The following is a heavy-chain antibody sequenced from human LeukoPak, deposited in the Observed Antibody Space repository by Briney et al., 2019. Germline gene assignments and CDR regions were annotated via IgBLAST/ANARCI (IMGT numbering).Heavy chain of an antibody. D-gene: IGHD6-13*01. CDR2: INPSGGST. CDR1: GYTFTSYY. Sequence: ASVNVSCKASGYTFTSYYMHWVRQARGQGVEWMGIINPSGGSTSYARKFPGRVTMTRHPSTSTVYLELSSLRSEDTAVHYCARGTLIAAAGKFDSWGQGTLVTVSS. CDR3: ARGTLIAAAGKFDS. V-gene: IGHV1-46*01. J-gene: IGHJ4*02.